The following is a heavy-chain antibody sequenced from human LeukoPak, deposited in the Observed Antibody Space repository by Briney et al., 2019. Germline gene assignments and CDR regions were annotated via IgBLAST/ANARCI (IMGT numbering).Heavy chain of an antibody. Sequence: PSETLSLTCIVSGASISSSYWSWARQPPGKRLEWIGFIYYNGNTNSNPSLKSRVTISADTSKNQFSLKLSSVTAADTAVYYCVRGNYDNRGYSNAFDIWGQGAMVTVSS. J-gene: IGHJ3*02. D-gene: IGHD2-15*01. CDR3: VRGNYDNRGYSNAFDI. V-gene: IGHV4-59*01. CDR1: GASISSSY. CDR2: IYYNGNT.